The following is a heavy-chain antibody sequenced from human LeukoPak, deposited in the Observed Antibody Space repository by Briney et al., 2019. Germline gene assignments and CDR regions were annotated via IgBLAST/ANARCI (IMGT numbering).Heavy chain of an antibody. CDR3: ARDQEGFDY. CDR2: IYPRDGST. Sequence: ASVKVSCKASGYTFSSYGISWVRQAPGQGLEWMGMIYPRDGSTSYAQKFQGRVTVTRDTSTSTVHMELSGLRSEDTAVYYCARDQEGFDYWGQGTLVTVSS. V-gene: IGHV1-46*01. CDR1: GYTFSSYG. J-gene: IGHJ4*02.